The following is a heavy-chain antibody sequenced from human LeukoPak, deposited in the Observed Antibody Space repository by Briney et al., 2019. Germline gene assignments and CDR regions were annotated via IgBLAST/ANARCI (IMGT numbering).Heavy chain of an antibody. D-gene: IGHD2-8*01. CDR1: GYTFTGYY. J-gene: IGHJ4*02. Sequence: ASVKVSCKASGYTFTGYYMHWVRQAPGQGLEWMGWINPNSGGTNCAQKFQGRVTMTRDTSISTAYMELSRLRSDDTAVYYCAREYCTNGVCSKGFNYWGQGTLVTVSS. CDR2: INPNSGGT. CDR3: AREYCTNGVCSKGFNY. V-gene: IGHV1-2*02.